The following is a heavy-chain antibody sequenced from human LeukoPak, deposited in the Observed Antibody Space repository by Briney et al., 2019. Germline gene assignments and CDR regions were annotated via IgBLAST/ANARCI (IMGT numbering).Heavy chain of an antibody. CDR3: ARDKGAGRRPFDY. D-gene: IGHD4/OR15-4a*01. CDR1: GYTFTDYY. V-gene: IGHV1-46*01. Sequence: ASVNVSCKASGYTFTDYYMHWVRQAPGQGLEWMGILNPSGGNTNFAQKFQGRVTVTRDTSTNTVYMELSSLTSEDTAVYYCARDKGAGRRPFDYWGQGSLVTVSS. J-gene: IGHJ4*02. CDR2: LNPSGGNT.